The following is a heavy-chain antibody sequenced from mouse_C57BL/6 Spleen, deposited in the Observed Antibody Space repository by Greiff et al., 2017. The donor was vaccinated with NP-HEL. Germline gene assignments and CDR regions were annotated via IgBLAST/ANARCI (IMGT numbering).Heavy chain of an antibody. J-gene: IGHJ2*01. D-gene: IGHD2-3*01. CDR1: GFTFSSYG. CDR3: ARQVFLDGYYDY. Sequence: DVQLVESGGDLVKPGGSLKLSCAASGFTFSSYGMSWVRQTPDKRLEWVATISSGGSYTYYPDSVKGRFTISRDNAKNTLYLQMSSLKSEDTAMYYCARQVFLDGYYDYWGQGTTLTVSS. CDR2: ISSGGSYT. V-gene: IGHV5-6*01.